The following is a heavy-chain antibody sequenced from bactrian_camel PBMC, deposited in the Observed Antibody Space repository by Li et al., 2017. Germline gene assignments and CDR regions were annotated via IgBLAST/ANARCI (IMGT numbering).Heavy chain of an antibody. D-gene: IGHD3*01. CDR1: GDMYRNTY. CDR3: AAGLRQCSYPGGTWVSTAGS. V-gene: IGHV3S54*01. CDR2: LYTAGDST. J-gene: IGHJ6*01. Sequence: HVQLVESGGGSAQTGGSLRLSCVASGDMYRNTYLMAWFRQAPGKEREAVAALYTAGDSTFYADSVKGRFTISQDSTKNTFDLQMNNMKPEDTAMYYCAAGLRQCSYPGGTWVSTAGSWGSGTQVTVS.